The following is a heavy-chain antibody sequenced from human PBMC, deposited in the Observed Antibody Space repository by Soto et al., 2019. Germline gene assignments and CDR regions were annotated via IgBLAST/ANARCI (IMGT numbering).Heavy chain of an antibody. CDR2: IYYTGSI. Sequence: SETLSLTCTVSGGSIISSSYYWGWIRQPPGKGLEWIGNIYYTGSIYHNPSLKSRVTISVDTSDNQFSLKLGSVTAADTAVYYCARLDRKTAKALYWGQGTLVTVSS. V-gene: IGHV4-39*01. D-gene: IGHD5-18*01. CDR1: GGSIISSSYY. CDR3: ARLDRKTAKALY. J-gene: IGHJ4*02.